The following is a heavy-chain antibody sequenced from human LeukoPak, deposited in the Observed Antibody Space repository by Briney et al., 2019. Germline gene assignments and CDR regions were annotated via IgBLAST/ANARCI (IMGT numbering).Heavy chain of an antibody. CDR1: GGSFSGYY. CDR3: ARGGLRSVFFDY. CDR2: IYHSGST. D-gene: IGHD3-16*01. Sequence: SETLSLTCAVYGGSFSGYYWSWIRQPPGKGLEWIGSIYHSGSTYYNPSLKSRVTISVDTSKNQFSLKLSSVTAADTAVYYCARGGLRSVFFDYWGQGTLVTVSS. V-gene: IGHV4-34*01. J-gene: IGHJ4*02.